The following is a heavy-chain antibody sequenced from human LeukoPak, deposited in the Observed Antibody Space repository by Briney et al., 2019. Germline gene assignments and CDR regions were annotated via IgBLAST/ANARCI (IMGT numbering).Heavy chain of an antibody. Sequence: XETLSLTCAVYGGSFSGYYWSWIRQPPGKGLEWMGEINHSGSTNYNPSLKSRVTISVDTSKNQFSPKLSSVTAADTAVYYCARGGKWLLLRVLDYWGQGTLVTVSS. J-gene: IGHJ4*02. CDR3: ARGGKWLLLRVLDY. D-gene: IGHD3-22*01. CDR2: INHSGST. V-gene: IGHV4-34*01. CDR1: GGSFSGYY.